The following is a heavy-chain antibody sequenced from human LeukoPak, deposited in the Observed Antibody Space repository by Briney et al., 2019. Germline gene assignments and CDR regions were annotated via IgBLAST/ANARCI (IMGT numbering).Heavy chain of an antibody. V-gene: IGHV1-8*01. Sequence: ASVKVSCKASGYTFTSYDINWVRQATGQGLERMGWMNPNSGNTGYAQKFQGRVTMTRNTSISTAYMELSSLRSEDTAVYYCARPYCSSTSCYIYYFDYWGQGTLVTVSS. J-gene: IGHJ4*02. CDR3: ARPYCSSTSCYIYYFDY. CDR2: MNPNSGNT. D-gene: IGHD2-2*02. CDR1: GYTFTSYD.